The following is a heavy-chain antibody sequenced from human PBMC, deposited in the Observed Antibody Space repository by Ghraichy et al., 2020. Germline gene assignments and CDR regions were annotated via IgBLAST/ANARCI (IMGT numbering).Heavy chain of an antibody. V-gene: IGHV1-69*13. CDR3: ARIPYGDSSVALFDY. J-gene: IGHJ4*02. CDR2: IIPIFGTA. CDR1: GGTFSSYA. Sequence: SVKVSCKASGGTFSSYAISWVRQAPGQGLEWMGGIIPIFGTANYAQKFQGRVTITADESTSTAYMELSSLRSEDTAVYYCARIPYGDSSVALFDYWGQGTLVTVSS. D-gene: IGHD4-17*01.